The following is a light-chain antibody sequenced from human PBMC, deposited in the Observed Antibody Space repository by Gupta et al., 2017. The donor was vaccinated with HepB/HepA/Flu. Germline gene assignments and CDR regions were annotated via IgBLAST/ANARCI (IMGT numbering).Light chain of an antibody. J-gene: IGLJ3*02. CDR2: EVS. CDR3: CSYAGSSTSWV. Sequence: QSALTQPASVSGSPGQSITISCTGTSSDVGSYNLVSWYQQHPGKAPKLMIYEVSKRPSGVSNRFSGSKSGNTASLTIXGXQAEDEXDDYCCSYAGSSTSWVFGGGTKLTVL. V-gene: IGLV2-23*02. CDR1: SSDVGSYNL.